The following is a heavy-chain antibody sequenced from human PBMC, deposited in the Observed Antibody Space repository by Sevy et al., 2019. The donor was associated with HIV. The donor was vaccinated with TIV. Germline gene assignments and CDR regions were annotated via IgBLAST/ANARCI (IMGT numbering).Heavy chain of an antibody. J-gene: IGHJ5*02. V-gene: IGHV4-39*01. Sequence: SETLSLTCTVSGGSISNNNYYWVWIRQPPGKGLEWSGSIYYNGRTYYNPSLKSRVTIYVDTSKNQFSLRLTSVTAADTAVYYCARHTIFGVLTENWFDPWGQGTLVTVSS. CDR2: IYYNGRT. CDR1: GGSISNNNYY. CDR3: ARHTIFGVLTENWFDP. D-gene: IGHD3-3*01.